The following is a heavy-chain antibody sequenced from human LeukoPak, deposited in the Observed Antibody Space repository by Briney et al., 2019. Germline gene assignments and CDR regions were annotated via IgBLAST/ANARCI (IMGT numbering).Heavy chain of an antibody. CDR1: GFTFSSYS. V-gene: IGHV3-21*01. CDR3: ARDLGLGSGWYSGLDY. CDR2: ISSSSSYI. Sequence: GGSLRLSCAASGFTFSSYSMNWVRQAPGKGLEWVSSISSSSSYIYYADSMKGRFTISRDNAKNSLYLQMNSLRAEDTAVYYCARDLGLGSGWYSGLDYWGQGTLVTVSS. J-gene: IGHJ4*02. D-gene: IGHD6-19*01.